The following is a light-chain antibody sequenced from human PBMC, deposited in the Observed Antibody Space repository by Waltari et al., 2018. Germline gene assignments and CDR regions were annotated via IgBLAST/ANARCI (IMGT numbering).Light chain of an antibody. CDR3: QQYHDWPLYT. CDR2: GAS. J-gene: IGKJ2*01. Sequence: EIVMTQSPATLSVSPGERASLPCRASQTISSNVAWYQQKPGQAPRLLIYGASTRATGVPPRFSGSGSGTDFTLTISSLQSEDFAVYYCQQYHDWPLYTFGQGTNLEIK. V-gene: IGKV3-15*01. CDR1: QTISSN.